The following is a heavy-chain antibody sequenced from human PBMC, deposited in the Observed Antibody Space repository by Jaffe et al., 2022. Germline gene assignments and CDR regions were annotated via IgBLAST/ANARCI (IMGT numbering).Heavy chain of an antibody. V-gene: IGHV5-51*01. CDR3: LRHVSSAWTYFDY. CDR1: GYTFTSYW. J-gene: IGHJ4*02. CDR2: IYPGDSDT. D-gene: IGHD6-19*01. Sequence: EVQLVQSGAEVKKPGESLKISCKGSGYTFTSYWIGWVRQMPGKGLEWMGVIYPGDSDTRYSPSFQGQVTISADKSISTAYLQWSSLKASDTAMYYCLRHVSSAWTYFDYWGQGTLVTVSS.